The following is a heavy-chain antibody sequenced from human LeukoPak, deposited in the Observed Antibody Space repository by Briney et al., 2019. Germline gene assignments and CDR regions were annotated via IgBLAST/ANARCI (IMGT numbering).Heavy chain of an antibody. J-gene: IGHJ5*02. D-gene: IGHD2/OR15-2a*01. V-gene: IGHV3-48*02. CDR3: ARFLILGNWFDP. CDR2: ISSSSSTI. CDR1: GFTFSSYS. Sequence: GGSLRLSCAASGFTFSSYSMNWVRQAPGKGREGVSYISSSSSTIYYADSVKGRFTISRDNAKNSLYLQMNSLRDEDTAVYYCARFLILGNWFDPWGQGTLVTVSS.